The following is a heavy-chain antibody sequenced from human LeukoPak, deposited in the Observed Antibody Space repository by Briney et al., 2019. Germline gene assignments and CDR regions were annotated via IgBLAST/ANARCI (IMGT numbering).Heavy chain of an antibody. V-gene: IGHV1-46*01. D-gene: IGHD2-15*01. J-gene: IGHJ4*02. CDR1: GYTFTSYY. Sequence: ASVRVSCKASGYTFTSYYIHWVRQAPGQGLECMGIINPSGGSTNYAQKFQGRVTMTRDMSTSTVSMELSSLISEDTAVYYCARDGCSGGSCFFDYWGQGTLVTVSS. CDR3: ARDGCSGGSCFFDY. CDR2: INPSGGST.